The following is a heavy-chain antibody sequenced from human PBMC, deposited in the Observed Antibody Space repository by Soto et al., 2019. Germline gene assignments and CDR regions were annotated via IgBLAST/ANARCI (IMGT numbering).Heavy chain of an antibody. Sequence: QVQLQESGPGLVKPSETLSLTCSVSGASTTSFYWSWIRQPPGQGLEWIGYIDYSGSTSYNPSLKSRVTISIDTSQNQCSLKLRSVTAADTAVYYCARDLINIGYIDSWGQGTLVTVSS. V-gene: IGHV4-59*01. CDR1: GASTTSFY. D-gene: IGHD3-22*01. J-gene: IGHJ4*02. CDR2: IDYSGST. CDR3: ARDLINIGYIDS.